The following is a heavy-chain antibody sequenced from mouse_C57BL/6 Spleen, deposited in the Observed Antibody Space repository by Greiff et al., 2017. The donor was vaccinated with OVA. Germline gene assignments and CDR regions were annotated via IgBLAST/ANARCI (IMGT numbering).Heavy chain of an antibody. J-gene: IGHJ2*01. D-gene: IGHD1-1*01. CDR3: ARSFTTELDY. CDR2: INPNNGGT. Sequence: VQLQQSGPELVKPGASVKISCKASGYTFTDYYMNWVKQSHGKSLEWIGDINPNNGGTSYNQQFKGKATLTVDKSYSTAYMELRSLTSEDSAVYYCARSFTTELDYWGQGTTLTVSS. V-gene: IGHV1-26*01. CDR1: GYTFTDYY.